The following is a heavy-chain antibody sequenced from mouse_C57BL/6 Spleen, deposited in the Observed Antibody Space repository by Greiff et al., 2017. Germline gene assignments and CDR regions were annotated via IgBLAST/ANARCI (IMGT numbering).Heavy chain of an antibody. V-gene: IGHV2-6*03. CDR2: IWSDGST. D-gene: IGHD2-3*01. CDR1: GFSLTSYG. J-gene: IGHJ4*01. Sequence: QVQLKESGPGLVAPSQSLSITCTVSGFSLTSYGVHWVRQPPGKGLEWLVVIWSDGSTTYNSALKSRLSISKDNSKSQVFLKMNSLQTDDTAMYYCARSIYDGYFYAMDYWGQGTSVTVSS. CDR3: ARSIYDGYFYAMDY.